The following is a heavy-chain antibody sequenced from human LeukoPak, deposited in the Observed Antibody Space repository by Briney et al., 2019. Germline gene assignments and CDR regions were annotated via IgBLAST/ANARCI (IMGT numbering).Heavy chain of an antibody. Sequence: GGSLRLSCAASGFTFNNYAMSWVRQAPGKGLEWVSGISGSGEHTYYPDSAKGRSTISRDNSKNTLYLQMNSLRAEDTAVYYCAKRPITAVPADYWGQGTQVTVSS. CDR3: AKRPITAVPADY. CDR2: ISGSGEHT. V-gene: IGHV3-23*01. J-gene: IGHJ4*02. D-gene: IGHD2-2*01. CDR1: GFTFNNYA.